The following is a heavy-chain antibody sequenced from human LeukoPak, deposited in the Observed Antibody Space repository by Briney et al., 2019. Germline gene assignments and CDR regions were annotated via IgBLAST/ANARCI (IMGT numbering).Heavy chain of an antibody. J-gene: IGHJ4*02. CDR1: GFTVSSNY. CDR2: IYSGDRT. D-gene: IGHD4-23*01. CDR3: AKDHTVVTPVGYDY. Sequence: HPGGSLRLSCVVSGFTVSSNYMSWVRQAPGKGLEWVSVIYSGDRTYYADSVKGRFTISRDNSKNTLYLQMNSLRAEDTAVYYCAKDHTVVTPVGYDYWGQGTLVTVSS. V-gene: IGHV3-53*01.